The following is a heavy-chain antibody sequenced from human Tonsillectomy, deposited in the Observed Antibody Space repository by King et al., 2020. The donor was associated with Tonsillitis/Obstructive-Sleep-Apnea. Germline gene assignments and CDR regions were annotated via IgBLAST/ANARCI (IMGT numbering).Heavy chain of an antibody. Sequence: QLVQSGGGLEQPGGSLRLSCAASGFTFSSYSMNWVRQAPGKGLEWVSYISSSSSTIYYADSVKGRFTISRDNAKNSLYLQMNSLRDEDTAVYYCARGRRDRFTIFGVVIIPVWFDPWGQGTLVTVSS. D-gene: IGHD3-3*01. CDR2: ISSSSSTI. V-gene: IGHV3-48*02. CDR3: ARGRRDRFTIFGVVIIPVWFDP. CDR1: GFTFSSYS. J-gene: IGHJ5*02.